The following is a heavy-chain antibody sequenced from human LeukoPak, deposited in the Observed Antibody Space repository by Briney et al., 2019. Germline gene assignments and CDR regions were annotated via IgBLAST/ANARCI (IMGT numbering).Heavy chain of an antibody. V-gene: IGHV1-2*02. D-gene: IGHD3-10*01. CDR3: ARDRYYGSGSSSGWFDP. J-gene: IGHJ5*02. CDR1: GYTFTSYY. Sequence: ASVKVSCKASGYTFTSYYMDWVRQAPGQGLEWMGWINPNSGGTNYAQKFQGRVTMTRDTSISTAYMELSRLRSDDTAVYYCARDRYYGSGSSSGWFDPWGQGTLVTVSS. CDR2: INPNSGGT.